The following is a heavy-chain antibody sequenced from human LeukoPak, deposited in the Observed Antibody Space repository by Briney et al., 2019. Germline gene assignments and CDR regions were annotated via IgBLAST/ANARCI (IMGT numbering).Heavy chain of an antibody. V-gene: IGHV1-46*01. D-gene: IGHD3-3*01. CDR2: INPSGGST. CDR1: GYTFTSYY. CDR3: ARAKTYYDFWSGYYSPYYYMDV. J-gene: IGHJ6*03. Sequence: ASVKVSCKASGYTFTSYYMHWVRQAPGQGLEWMGIINPSGGSTSYAQKFQGRVTITRNTSISTAYMELSSLRSEDTAVYYCARAKTYYDFWSGYYSPYYYMDVWGKGTTVTVSS.